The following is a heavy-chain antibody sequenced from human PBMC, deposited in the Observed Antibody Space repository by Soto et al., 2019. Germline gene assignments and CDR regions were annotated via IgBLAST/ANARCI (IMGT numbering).Heavy chain of an antibody. CDR1: GFTFSSYG. Sequence: QVQLVASGGGVVQPGRSLRLSCAASGFTFSSYGMHWVRQAPGKGLEWVAVIWYDGSNKYYADSVKGRFTISRDNSKNTLYVQTNSLRAEDTAVYYCAREGYYYDSSGYYFYGMDVWGQGTTVTVSS. CDR2: IWYDGSNK. V-gene: IGHV3-33*01. D-gene: IGHD3-22*01. CDR3: AREGYYYDSSGYYFYGMDV. J-gene: IGHJ6*02.